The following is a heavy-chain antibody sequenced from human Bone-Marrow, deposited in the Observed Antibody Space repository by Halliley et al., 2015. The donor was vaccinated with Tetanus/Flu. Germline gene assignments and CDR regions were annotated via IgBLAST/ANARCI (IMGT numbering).Heavy chain of an antibody. CDR3: VRLPTGFPNWFDP. CDR1: GGSFSSYY. J-gene: IGHJ5*02. CDR2: IIHTGST. V-gene: IGHV4-34*12. Sequence: TLSLTCAVYGGSFSSYYWSWIRQPPGKGLEWIGEIIHTGSTNYNPSLKSRVTISVDTSKSQFSLHVSSVIVADTAVYYCVRLPTGFPNWFDPWGQGTLVTVSS. D-gene: IGHD3-10*01.